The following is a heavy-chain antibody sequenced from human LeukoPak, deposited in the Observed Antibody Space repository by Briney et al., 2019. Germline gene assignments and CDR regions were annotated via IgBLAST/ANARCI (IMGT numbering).Heavy chain of an antibody. Sequence: GGSLRLSCAASGFTFSSYGMHWVRQAPGKGLEWVAVISYDGSNKYYADSVKGRFTISRDNSKNTLYLQMNSLRAEDTAVYYCAKDREYSSSWSFDYWGRGTLVTVSS. CDR2: ISYDGSNK. J-gene: IGHJ4*02. CDR1: GFTFSSYG. CDR3: AKDREYSSSWSFDY. V-gene: IGHV3-30*18. D-gene: IGHD6-13*01.